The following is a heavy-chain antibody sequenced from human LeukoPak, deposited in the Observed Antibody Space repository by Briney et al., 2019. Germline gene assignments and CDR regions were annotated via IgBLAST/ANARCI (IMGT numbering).Heavy chain of an antibody. CDR2: IHHSGST. J-gene: IGHJ3*02. Sequence: TSETLSLTCAVSGGSISRSIWWSWVRQPPGKGLQWLAEIHHSGSTNCNPSLKSRVTISVDKSKNQFSLNLNSVTAADTAVYYCASKAIGLENAFDIWGQGTMVTVSS. D-gene: IGHD3/OR15-3a*01. V-gene: IGHV4-4*02. CDR1: GGSISRSIW. CDR3: ASKAIGLENAFDI.